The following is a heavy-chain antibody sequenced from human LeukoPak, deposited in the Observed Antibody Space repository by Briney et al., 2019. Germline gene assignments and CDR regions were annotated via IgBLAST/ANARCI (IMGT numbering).Heavy chain of an antibody. CDR1: GFTFSSSE. CDR2: ITSSSRTI. D-gene: IGHD4-23*01. Sequence: GGSLSLSCVASGFTFSSSEMNWVRQAPGKGLEWISYITSSSRTIWCADSAKGRFTISRDNAKNSLYLQMNGLRDDDTAVYYCARIPHPSPVGYWGQGTLVTVSS. J-gene: IGHJ4*02. CDR3: ARIPHPSPVGY. V-gene: IGHV3-48*03.